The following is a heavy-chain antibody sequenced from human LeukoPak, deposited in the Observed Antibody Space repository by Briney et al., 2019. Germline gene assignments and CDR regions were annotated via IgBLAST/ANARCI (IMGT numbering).Heavy chain of an antibody. CDR1: RYSISSGYY. D-gene: IGHD3-9*01. J-gene: IGHJ5*02. CDR3: AREGPYDILTGQPRRYWFDP. V-gene: IGHV4-38-2*02. CDR2: IYHSGST. Sequence: SETLSLTCTVSRYSISSGYYWAWIRQPPGKGPQWFGRIYHSGSTYYNPSLKSRVTISVDTSKNQFSLKLSSVTAADTAVYYCAREGPYDILTGQPRRYWFDPWGQGTLVTVSS.